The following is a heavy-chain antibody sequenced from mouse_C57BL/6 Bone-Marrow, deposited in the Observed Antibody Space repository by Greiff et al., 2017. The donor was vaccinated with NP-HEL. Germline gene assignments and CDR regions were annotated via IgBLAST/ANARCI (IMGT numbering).Heavy chain of an antibody. Sequence: VQLKQSGGGLVQPGGSLKLSCAASGFTFSDYYMYWVRQTPEKRLEWVAYISNGGGSTYYPDTVKGRFTISRDNAKNTLYLQMSRLKSEDTAMYYCARDYGSSPGWFAYWGQGTLVTVSA. J-gene: IGHJ3*01. CDR3: ARDYGSSPGWFAY. V-gene: IGHV5-12*01. CDR2: ISNGGGST. D-gene: IGHD1-1*01. CDR1: GFTFSDYY.